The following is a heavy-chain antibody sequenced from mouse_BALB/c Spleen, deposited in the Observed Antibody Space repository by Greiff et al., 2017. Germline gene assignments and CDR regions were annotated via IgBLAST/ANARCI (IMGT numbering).Heavy chain of an antibody. Sequence: EVQGVESGGGLVQPKGSLKLSCAASGFTFNTYAMNWVRQAPGKGLEWVARIRSKSNNYATYYADSVKDRFTISRDDSQSMLYLQMNNLKTEDTAMYYCVRHPFTTGPYYAMDYWGQGTSVTVSS. J-gene: IGHJ4*01. V-gene: IGHV10-1*02. CDR3: VRHPFTTGPYYAMDY. D-gene: IGHD1-1*01. CDR2: IRSKSNNYAT. CDR1: GFTFNTYA.